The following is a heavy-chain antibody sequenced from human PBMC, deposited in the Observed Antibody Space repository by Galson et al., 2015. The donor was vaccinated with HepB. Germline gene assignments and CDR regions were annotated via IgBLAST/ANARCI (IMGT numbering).Heavy chain of an antibody. V-gene: IGHV1-69*13. CDR3: AVHGVLGDYCSSTSCYGMDV. J-gene: IGHJ6*02. CDR2: IIPIFGTA. Sequence: SVKVSCKASGGTFSSYAISWVQQAPGQGLEWMGGIIPIFGTANYAQKFQGRVTITADESTSTAYMELSSLRSEDTAVYYCAVHGVLGDYCSSTSCYGMDVWGQGTTVTVSS. CDR1: GGTFSSYA. D-gene: IGHD2-2*01.